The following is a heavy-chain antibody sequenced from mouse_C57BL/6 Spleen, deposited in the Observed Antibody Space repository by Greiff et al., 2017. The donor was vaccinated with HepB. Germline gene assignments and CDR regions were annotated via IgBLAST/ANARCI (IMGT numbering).Heavy chain of an antibody. J-gene: IGHJ2*01. Sequence: DVKLVESGPGLVKPSQSLSLTCSVTGYSITSGYYWNWIRQFPGNKLEWMGYISYDGSNNYNPSLKNRISITRDTSKNQFFLKLNSVTTEDTATYYCAREDGTGYFDYWGQGTTLTVSS. CDR1: GYSITSGYY. CDR3: AREDGTGYFDY. D-gene: IGHD3-3*01. V-gene: IGHV3-6*01. CDR2: ISYDGSN.